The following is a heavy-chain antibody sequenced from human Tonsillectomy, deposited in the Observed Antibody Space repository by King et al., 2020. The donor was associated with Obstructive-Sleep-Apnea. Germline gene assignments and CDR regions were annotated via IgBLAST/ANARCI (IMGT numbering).Heavy chain of an antibody. CDR1: GYIFTGFT. J-gene: IGHJ4*02. CDR3: ARALPGYCSGGSCYSVFDY. V-gene: IGHV1-18*01. Sequence: VQLVESGFEVKKPGASVKVSCKASGYIFTGFTISWVRQAPGQGLEWMGWINGYNGDIKYVQKLQGRVTMTTDTSTSTAYMELRNLTSDDTAVYYCARALPGYCSGGSCYSVFDYWGQGTLVTVSS. CDR2: INGYNGDI. D-gene: IGHD2-15*01.